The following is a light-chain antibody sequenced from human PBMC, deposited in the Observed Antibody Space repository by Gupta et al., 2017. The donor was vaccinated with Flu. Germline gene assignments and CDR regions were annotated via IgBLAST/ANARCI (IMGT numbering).Light chain of an antibody. CDR2: GAT. Sequence: ELVMTQSPATLSVSPEESATLSCRARQSISNNAAWYQQKPGQAPSLLNYGATTKATVFPARFSGSVSGTVIILTISSLQSEVFVVYYCQQYGSWPWTFGQGTKVEIK. CDR3: QQYGSWPWT. CDR1: QSISNN. V-gene: IGKV3-15*01. J-gene: IGKJ1*01.